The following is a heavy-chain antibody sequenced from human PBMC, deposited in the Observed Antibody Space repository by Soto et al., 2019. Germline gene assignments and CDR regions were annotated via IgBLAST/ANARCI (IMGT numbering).Heavy chain of an antibody. D-gene: IGHD6-13*01. CDR3: VQYIALAGQ. J-gene: IGHJ4*02. V-gene: IGHV3-74*01. CDR2: INNDGSTT. CDR1: GFTFSSYW. Sequence: GGSLRLSCAASGFTFSSYWMHWVRQGPGKGLEWVSQINNDGSTTGYADSVKGRFTVSRDNAKNTLYLQMNSLRVEDTAVYYCVQYIALAGQWGQGTLVTVSS.